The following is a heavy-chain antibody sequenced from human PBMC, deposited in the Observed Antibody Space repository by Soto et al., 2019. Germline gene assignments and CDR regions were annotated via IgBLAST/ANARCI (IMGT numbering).Heavy chain of an antibody. V-gene: IGHV1-69*02. Sequence: QVQLVQSGAEVKKPGSSVKVSCKASGGTFSSFTFNWVRQAPGQGLEWMGRIIPIVGKPNYAQQFQGRVTITADKSSGTSYMELSSLRSEDTAVYYCATNPGRTGGHWGQGTLVTVSS. CDR2: IIPIVGKP. CDR1: GGTFSSFT. D-gene: IGHD3-10*01. J-gene: IGHJ4*02. CDR3: ATNPGRTGGH.